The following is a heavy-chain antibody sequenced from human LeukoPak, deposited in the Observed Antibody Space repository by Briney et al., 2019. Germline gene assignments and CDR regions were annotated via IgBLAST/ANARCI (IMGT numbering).Heavy chain of an antibody. V-gene: IGHV3-23*01. Sequence: PGGSLRLSGAASGFTFNDYAMSWVRQAPGRGLEWVSAISGGGGATYYADSVKGRFTISRDNSKNTLYLQMDSLRAEDTAVYYCAKGGSSSWYYFDSWGQGTLVTVSS. D-gene: IGHD6-13*01. CDR1: GFTFNDYA. J-gene: IGHJ4*02. CDR2: ISGGGGAT. CDR3: AKGGSSSWYYFDS.